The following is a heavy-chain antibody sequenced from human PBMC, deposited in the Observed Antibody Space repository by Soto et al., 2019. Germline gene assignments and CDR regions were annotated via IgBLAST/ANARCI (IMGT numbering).Heavy chain of an antibody. V-gene: IGHV4-31*03. CDR3: ARENGLETYYYDSSAPGI. CDR1: GGSISSGGYY. D-gene: IGHD3-22*01. CDR2: IYYSGST. Sequence: SETLSLTCTVSGGSISSGGYYWSWIRQHPGKGLEWIGYIYYSGSTYYNPSLKSRVTISVDTSKNQFSLKLSSVTAADTAVYYCARENGLETYYYDSSAPGIWGQGTMVTVSS. J-gene: IGHJ3*02.